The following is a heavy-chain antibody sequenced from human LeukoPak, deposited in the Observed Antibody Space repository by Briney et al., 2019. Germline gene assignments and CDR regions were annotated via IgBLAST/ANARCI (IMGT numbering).Heavy chain of an antibody. CDR1: GFTFSSYA. D-gene: IGHD3-3*01. J-gene: IGHJ3*02. V-gene: IGHV3-23*01. Sequence: PGGSLRLSCAASGFTFSSYAMSWVRQAPGKGLEWVSAISGSGSSTYYADSVKGRLTISRDNSKNTLYLQMNSLRAAATAVYYLAKIFGVLIINDDFDIWGEGTMVTVSS. CDR3: AKIFGVLIINDDFDI. CDR2: ISGSGSST.